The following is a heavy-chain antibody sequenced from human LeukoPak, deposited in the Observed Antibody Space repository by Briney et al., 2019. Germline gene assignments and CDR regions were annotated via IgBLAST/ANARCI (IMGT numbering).Heavy chain of an antibody. CDR3: AMGVDSSDNPGRFDY. Sequence: PGGSLRLSCAASGFTVSSNYMSWVRQAPGKGLEWVSVIYSGGSTYYADSVKGRFTISRDNSKNTLYLQMNSLRAEDTAVYYCAMGVDSSDNPGRFDYWGQGTLVTVSS. J-gene: IGHJ4*02. V-gene: IGHV3-53*01. CDR1: GFTVSSNY. CDR2: IYSGGST. D-gene: IGHD3-22*01.